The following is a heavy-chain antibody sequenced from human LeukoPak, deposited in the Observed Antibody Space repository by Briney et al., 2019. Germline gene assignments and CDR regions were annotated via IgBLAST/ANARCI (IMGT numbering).Heavy chain of an antibody. Sequence: GRSLRLSCVVSGFTFDDYAMYWVRQAPGKGLEWVSGISWNSGSIGYADSVKGRFTISRDNAKNSLYLQMNSLRVEDTAMYYCAKGASAIRAFYDYWGQGILVTVYS. V-gene: IGHV3-9*01. CDR2: ISWNSGSI. J-gene: IGHJ4*02. CDR1: GFTFDDYA. D-gene: IGHD2-2*02. CDR3: AKGASAIRAFYDY.